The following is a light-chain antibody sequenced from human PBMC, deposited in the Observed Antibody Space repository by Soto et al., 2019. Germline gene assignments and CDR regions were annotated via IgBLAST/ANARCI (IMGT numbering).Light chain of an antibody. CDR1: QSIKTW. Sequence: DIQMTQSPSALSASVGYRVTITCRASQSIKTWLAWYQRKPGRAPNLLIYDASSLQSGVPSRFSGSGSGTDFTLTITGLHPEDFATYYCQQSYSSPWTFGQGTKVDI. CDR2: DAS. CDR3: QQSYSSPWT. V-gene: IGKV1-39*01. J-gene: IGKJ1*01.